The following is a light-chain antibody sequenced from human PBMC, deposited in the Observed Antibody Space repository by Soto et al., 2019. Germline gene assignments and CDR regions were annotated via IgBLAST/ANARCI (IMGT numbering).Light chain of an antibody. CDR1: QSVNSNY. V-gene: IGKV3-20*01. Sequence: EIVLTQSPGTLSLSPGERATLSCRASQSVNSNYLAWYQQKPGQAPRLLIYGASSRATGVPNRFSGSGSGTDFTLTSSSLEPEDFEVYYCHQYGLSPRHPFGQGTKLEIK. CDR2: GAS. J-gene: IGKJ2*01. CDR3: HQYGLSPRHP.